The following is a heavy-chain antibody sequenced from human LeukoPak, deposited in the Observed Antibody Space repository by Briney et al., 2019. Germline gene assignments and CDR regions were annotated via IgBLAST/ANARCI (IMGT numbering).Heavy chain of an antibody. D-gene: IGHD1-26*01. J-gene: IGHJ4*02. V-gene: IGHV1-18*01. CDR3: AREERSGSADY. CDR1: GYTFTNYG. Sequence: ASVKVSCKASGYTFTNYGISWVRQALGQGLEWMGWISAYNGNTNYAQKLQGRVTMTTDTSTSTAYMELRSLRSDDTAVYYCAREERSGSADYWGQGTLVTVSS. CDR2: ISAYNGNT.